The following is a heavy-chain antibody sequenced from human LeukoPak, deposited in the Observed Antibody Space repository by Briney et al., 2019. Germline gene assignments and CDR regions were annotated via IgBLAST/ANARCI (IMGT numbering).Heavy chain of an antibody. J-gene: IGHJ3*02. CDR2: IYPGDSDT. V-gene: IGHV5-51*01. D-gene: IGHD3-22*01. Sequence: GESLKISCKGSGYSFSTYWIGWMRQMPGKGLEWMGIIYPGDSDTRYSPSFQGQVTISADKSISTAYLQWSSLKASDTAIYYCARRYDTSVYWTIWGQGIMVTVSS. CDR3: ARRYDTSVYWTI. CDR1: GYSFSTYW.